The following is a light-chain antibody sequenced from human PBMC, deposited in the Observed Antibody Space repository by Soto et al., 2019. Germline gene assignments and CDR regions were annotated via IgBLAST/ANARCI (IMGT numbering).Light chain of an antibody. CDR3: HPSDCYPWS. J-gene: IGKJ1*01. Sequence: DIQLTQSPSFLSASVGDRVTITCRASQDISTYLAWFQQKPGKDPKLVISAASTLQSGVPSRFSVSGSVTEFTLTISRLEPVDSATDAGHPSDCYPWSFGQGTLVRIK. CDR1: QDISTY. V-gene: IGKV1-9*01. CDR2: AAS.